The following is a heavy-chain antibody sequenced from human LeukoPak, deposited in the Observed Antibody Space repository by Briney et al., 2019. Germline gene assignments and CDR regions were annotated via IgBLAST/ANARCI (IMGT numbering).Heavy chain of an antibody. CDR2: IYPGDSDT. CDR1: GYRFTNYW. Sequence: RGAALKISRNCPGYRFTNYWIVRVLHMPAKGLEWMGIIYPGDSDTRYSPSFQGQVTISADKSISTAYLQWSSLKASDTAMYYCATSRWIQLWASWGQGTLVTVSS. D-gene: IGHD5-18*01. CDR3: ATSRWIQLWAS. V-gene: IGHV5-51*01. J-gene: IGHJ5*02.